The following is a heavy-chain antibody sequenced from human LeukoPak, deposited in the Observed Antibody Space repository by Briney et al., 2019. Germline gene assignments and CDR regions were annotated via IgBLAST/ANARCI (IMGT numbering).Heavy chain of an antibody. CDR1: GFTFTTYF. V-gene: IGHV1-46*01. CDR2: ISPSGDRT. J-gene: IGHJ4*02. CDR3: AGDSQQPWLDRFDY. Sequence: GASVKVSCKASGFTFTTYFMHWVRQAPGQGLEWVGIISPSGDRTNYAQKFQGRVTMTRDTSTNTVYMELSSLRSEDTAVYYCAGDSQQPWLDRFDYWGQGTLVTVSS. D-gene: IGHD6-19*01.